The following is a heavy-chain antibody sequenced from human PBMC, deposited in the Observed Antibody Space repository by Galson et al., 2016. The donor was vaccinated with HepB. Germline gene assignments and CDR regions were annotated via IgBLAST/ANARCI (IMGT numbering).Heavy chain of an antibody. J-gene: IGHJ4*02. CDR1: GFTFRNFD. V-gene: IGHV3-23*01. D-gene: IGHD6-6*01. Sequence: SLRLSCATSGFTFRNFDMSWVRQAPGKGLEWVSTISATGATTYYSDAVEGRFYISRDTSTNTVSLQMSSLRAEDTATYYCAKESRAARDFGFWGQGTLVIVSS. CDR3: AKESRAARDFGF. CDR2: ISATGATT.